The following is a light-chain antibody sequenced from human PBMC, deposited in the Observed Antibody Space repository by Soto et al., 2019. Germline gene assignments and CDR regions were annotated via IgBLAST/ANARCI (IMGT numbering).Light chain of an antibody. V-gene: IGKV1-5*03. CDR1: QSISSW. J-gene: IGKJ1*01. CDR2: KAS. Sequence: IRMTQSPSTLSASLGDKVTITCRASQSISSWLAWYQQKPGQAPKLLIYKASSLQSGVPSRFSGSESGPEFTLTISSLQPDDSATYYCQRYRNYWTFGQGTKVEIK. CDR3: QRYRNYWT.